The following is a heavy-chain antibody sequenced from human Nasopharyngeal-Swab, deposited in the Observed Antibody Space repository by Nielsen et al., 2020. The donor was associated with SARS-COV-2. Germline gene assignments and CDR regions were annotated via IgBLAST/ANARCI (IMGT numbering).Heavy chain of an antibody. V-gene: IGHV3-21*01. CDR3: ARGAYYDSRGAFDI. CDR2: ISSSSSYI. J-gene: IGHJ3*02. D-gene: IGHD3-22*01. CDR1: GFTFSSYS. Sequence: GESLKISCAASGFTFSSYSMNWVRQAPGKGLEWVSSISSSSSYIYYADSVKGRITISRDNAKNSLYLQMNSLRAEDTAVYYCARGAYYDSRGAFDIWGQGTMVTVSS.